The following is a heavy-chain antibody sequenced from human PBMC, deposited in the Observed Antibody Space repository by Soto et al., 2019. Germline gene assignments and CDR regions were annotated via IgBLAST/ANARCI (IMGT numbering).Heavy chain of an antibody. Sequence: GGPLRVSCGSSEVTFSNYAMPLVSKGPGKGLEWVSGISGSGGRSYYADSVKGRFTISRDNSKSTLYLQMNSLRAEDTAVYYCAKAYFVWSSEQPYYFDYWGQGTLVTVSS. CDR2: ISGSGGRS. J-gene: IGHJ4*02. CDR3: AKAYFVWSSEQPYYFDY. D-gene: IGHD3-16*01. CDR1: EVTFSNYA. V-gene: IGHV3-23*01.